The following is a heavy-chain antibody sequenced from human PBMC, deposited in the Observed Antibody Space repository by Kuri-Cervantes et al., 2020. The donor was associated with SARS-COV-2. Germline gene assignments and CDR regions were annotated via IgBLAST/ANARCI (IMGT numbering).Heavy chain of an antibody. CDR3: ATTSGDCSGGSCHGNY. V-gene: IGHV1-3*01. CDR2: NYAGNGNT. Sequence: ASVKVSCKASGYTFTSYAMHWVRQAPGQRLEWMGWNYAGNGNTKYSQKFQGRVTITRDTSASTAYMELSSLRSEDTAVYYCATTSGDCSGGSCHGNYWGQGTLVTVSS. CDR1: GYTFTSYA. J-gene: IGHJ4*02. D-gene: IGHD2-15*01.